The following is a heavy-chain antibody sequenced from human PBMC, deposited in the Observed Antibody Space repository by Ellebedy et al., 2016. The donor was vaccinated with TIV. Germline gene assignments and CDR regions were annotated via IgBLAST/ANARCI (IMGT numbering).Heavy chain of an antibody. CDR1: GYTFTNKHS. D-gene: IGHD1-7*01. J-gene: IGHJ4*02. CDR3: ARVLTRGTTTFDY. V-gene: IGHV1-46*01. CDR2: IHPGEGST. Sequence: AASVKVSCKASGYTFTNKHSIHWVRQAPGQGLEWMGIIHPGEGSTDYAQKFQGRVTMTRDTSTSTVYMELSSLRSEDTAGYYCARVLTRGTTTFDYWGQGTLVTVSS.